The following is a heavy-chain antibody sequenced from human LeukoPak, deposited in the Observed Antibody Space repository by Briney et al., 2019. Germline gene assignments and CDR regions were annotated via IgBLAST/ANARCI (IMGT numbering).Heavy chain of an antibody. CDR3: AKDAKYSRRGMDYYYYYGMDV. CDR1: GFTFSSYG. V-gene: IGHV3-30*18. CDR2: ISYGGSNK. Sequence: PGGSLRLSCAASGFTFSSYGMHWVRQAPGKGLEWVAVISYGGSNKYYADSVKGRFTISRDNSKNTLYLQMNSLRAEDTAVYYCAKDAKYSRRGMDYYYYYGMDVWGQGTTVTVSS. J-gene: IGHJ6*02. D-gene: IGHD6-6*01.